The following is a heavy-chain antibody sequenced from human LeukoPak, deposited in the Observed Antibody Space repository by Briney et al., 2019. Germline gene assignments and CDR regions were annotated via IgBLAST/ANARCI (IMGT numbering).Heavy chain of an antibody. V-gene: IGHV3-21*01. D-gene: IGHD6-19*01. CDR1: GFTFSSYS. J-gene: IGHJ4*02. Sequence: GGSLRLSCAASGFTFSSYSMNWVRQAPGKGLEWVSFISSSSRDIYYADSVKGRFTISRDNPKNSLYLQMNSLRVEDRAVFYCARDNGWGRYYFDSWGQGTLATVSS. CDR3: ARDNGWGRYYFDS. CDR2: ISSSSRDI.